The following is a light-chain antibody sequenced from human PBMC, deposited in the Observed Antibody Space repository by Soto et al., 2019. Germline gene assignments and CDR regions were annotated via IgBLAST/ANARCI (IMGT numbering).Light chain of an antibody. CDR3: QQYGTSPRT. J-gene: IGKJ1*01. CDR2: GAS. V-gene: IGKV3-20*01. CDR1: QTVRSNY. Sequence: EIVLTQSPGTLSLSPGDRATLSCRASQTVRSNYLAWYQQKPGQTPRLLIYGASNRATDIPDRFSGSGSGTDFPLTISRLEPEDCGMYYCQQYGTSPRTFGQGTKVE.